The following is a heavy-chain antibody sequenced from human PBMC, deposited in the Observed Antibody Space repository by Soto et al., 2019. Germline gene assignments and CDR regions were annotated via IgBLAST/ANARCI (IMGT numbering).Heavy chain of an antibody. Sequence: SETLSLTCTVSGGSISSDYWNWIRQPPGKGLEWIAYVYHSWSTKYNPSLKSRVTISVDTSKNQLSLKLSSVTAADTAVYYCARFGTSPNGNWFDPWGQGTLVTVSS. CDR1: GGSISSDY. CDR3: ARFGTSPNGNWFDP. J-gene: IGHJ5*02. CDR2: VYHSWST. V-gene: IGHV4-59*01. D-gene: IGHD3-10*01.